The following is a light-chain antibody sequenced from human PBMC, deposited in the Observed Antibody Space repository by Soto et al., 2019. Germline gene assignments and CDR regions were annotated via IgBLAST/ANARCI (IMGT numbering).Light chain of an antibody. CDR2: EDN. CDR3: ATWDASLNEWV. V-gene: IGLV6-57*04. CDR1: SGSIASNF. Sequence: NFMLTQPHSVSESPGKTVTISCTRSSGSIASNFVQWYQQRPGSAPTTVIYEDNQRPSGVPDRFSGSIDSSSNSASLTISGLKTEDEADYYCATWDASLNEWVFGGGTKLTVL. J-gene: IGLJ3*02.